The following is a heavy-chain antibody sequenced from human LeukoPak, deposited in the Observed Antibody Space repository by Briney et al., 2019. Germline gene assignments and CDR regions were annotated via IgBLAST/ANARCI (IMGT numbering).Heavy chain of an antibody. CDR3: ARPVVVTAIIGFDI. Sequence: GASVKVSCKASGYTFTSYAMNWVRQAPGQGLEWMGWINTNTGNPTYAQGFTGRFVFSLDTSVSTAYLQISSLKAEDTTVYYCARPVVVTAIIGFDIWGQGTMVTVSS. J-gene: IGHJ3*02. CDR1: GYTFTSYA. V-gene: IGHV7-4-1*02. D-gene: IGHD2-21*02. CDR2: INTNTGNP.